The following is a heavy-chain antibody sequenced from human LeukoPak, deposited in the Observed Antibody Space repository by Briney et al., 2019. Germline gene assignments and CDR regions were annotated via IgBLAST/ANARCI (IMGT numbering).Heavy chain of an antibody. D-gene: IGHD2-8*01. CDR2: ISSSSHHI. CDR3: ARQKGYCANGVCLDYQYYGMDV. Sequence: PGGSLRLSCAVSEFMFSSYSMNWVRQAPGKGLEWVAYISSSSHHIYYTDAVKGRLNISRDNAKNSLHLHMNSLRAEDTAVYYCARQKGYCANGVCLDYQYYGMDVWGQGTTVIVSS. J-gene: IGHJ6*02. CDR1: EFMFSSYS. V-gene: IGHV3-21*06.